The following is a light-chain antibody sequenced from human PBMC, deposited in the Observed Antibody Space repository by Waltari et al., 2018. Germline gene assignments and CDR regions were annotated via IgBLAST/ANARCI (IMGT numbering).Light chain of an antibody. J-gene: IGKJ1*01. CDR3: QQSYTSPWT. CDR1: QSISTY. CDR2: ATS. Sequence: DIQMTQSPSSLSASVGDRVTITCRASQSISTYLNWYQQIPGKAPKLLIYATSNLQSGVPSRFSGSGSATHFTLTISSLQPEDFSIYYCQQSYTSPWTFGQGTRVEIK. V-gene: IGKV1-39*01.